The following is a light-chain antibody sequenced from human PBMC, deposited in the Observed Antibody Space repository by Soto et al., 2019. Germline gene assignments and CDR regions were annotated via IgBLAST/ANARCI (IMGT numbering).Light chain of an antibody. CDR2: QAS. CDR1: ESVSRW. Sequence: DIQMTQSPSTLSASVGDRVTITCRASESVSRWFAWYQQKPGRTPKLLIYQASTLETGVPSRFSGSGSGTEFTLTISSLQPDDFATYYGQQYNAYSQAFGQGTKVEIK. CDR3: QQYNAYSQA. J-gene: IGKJ1*01. V-gene: IGKV1-5*03.